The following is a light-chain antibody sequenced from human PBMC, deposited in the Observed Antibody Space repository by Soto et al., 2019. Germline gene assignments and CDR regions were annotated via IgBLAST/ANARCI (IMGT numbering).Light chain of an antibody. Sequence: IQMTQSPPTLSASVGDRVTITSRASQSISSWLAWYQQKPGKAPKLLIYDASSLESGVPSRFSGSGSGTEFTLTISSLQPDDFATYYCQQYNSYSPTFGQGTRLEIK. V-gene: IGKV1-5*01. J-gene: IGKJ5*01. CDR2: DAS. CDR1: QSISSW. CDR3: QQYNSYSPT.